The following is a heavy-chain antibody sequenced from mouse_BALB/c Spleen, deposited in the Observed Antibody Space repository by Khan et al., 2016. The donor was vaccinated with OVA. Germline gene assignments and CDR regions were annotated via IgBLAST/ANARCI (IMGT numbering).Heavy chain of an antibody. J-gene: IGHJ3*01. D-gene: IGHD1-1*01. Sequence: EVQLQESGPELMKPGASVKISCKASGYSFTTYYIHWVKQSHGKTLEWIGYIDPFNGGSTYNQKFKGKATLTVDKSSSTAYMHLSSLTSEDSAVYYGARHGSTCWFAYWGQGTLVTVSA. CDR2: IDPFNGGS. CDR1: GYSFTTYY. V-gene: IGHV1-31*01. CDR3: ARHGSTCWFAY.